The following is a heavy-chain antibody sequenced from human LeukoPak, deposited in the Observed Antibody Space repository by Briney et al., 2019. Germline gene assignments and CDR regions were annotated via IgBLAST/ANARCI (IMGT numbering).Heavy chain of an antibody. Sequence: SETLPLTCTVSGGSISSGSHYWSWIRQPAGKGLEWIGRIYTSGSTNYNPSLRSRVTIAVDTSKNQFSLKLSSVTAADTAVYYCARASTNIAAAYFDYWGQGTLVTVSS. CDR2: IYTSGST. J-gene: IGHJ4*02. V-gene: IGHV4-61*02. D-gene: IGHD6-13*01. CDR1: GGSISSGSHY. CDR3: ARASTNIAAAYFDY.